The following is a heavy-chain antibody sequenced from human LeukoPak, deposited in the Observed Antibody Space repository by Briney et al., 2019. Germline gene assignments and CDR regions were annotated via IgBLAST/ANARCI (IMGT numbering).Heavy chain of an antibody. CDR3: AILALRSGNLETFDY. CDR2: ISYDGSNK. J-gene: IGHJ4*02. CDR1: GFTFSSYG. D-gene: IGHD3-3*01. V-gene: IGHV3-30*03. Sequence: GGSLRLSCAASGFTFSSYGMHWVRQAPGKGLEWVAVISYDGSNKYYADSVKGRFTISRDYSNNTLYLQMNSLRAEDTAVYYCAILALRSGNLETFDYWGQGTLVTVSS.